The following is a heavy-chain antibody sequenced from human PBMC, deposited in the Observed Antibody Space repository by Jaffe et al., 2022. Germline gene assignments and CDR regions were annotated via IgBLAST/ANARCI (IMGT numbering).Heavy chain of an antibody. Sequence: EVQLVQSGAEVKKPGESLKISCKGSGYSFTSYWIGWVRQMPGKGLEWMGIIYPGDSDTRYSPSFQGQVTISADKSISTAYLQWSSLKASDTAMYYCARQKPDVDTAMVTRLTKRTPHKNYYYYYMDVWGKGTTVTVSS. CDR2: IYPGDSDT. CDR3: ARQKPDVDTAMVTRLTKRTPHKNYYYYYMDV. CDR1: GYSFTSYW. J-gene: IGHJ6*03. V-gene: IGHV5-51*01. D-gene: IGHD5-18*01.